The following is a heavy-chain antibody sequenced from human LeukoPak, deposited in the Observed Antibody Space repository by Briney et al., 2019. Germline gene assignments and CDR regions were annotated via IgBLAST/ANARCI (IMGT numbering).Heavy chain of an antibody. Sequence: GGSLRLSCAASGVSFSSYVMSWVRQAPGKGLEWVSVISDSGSTTYYADSVKGRFTISRDNSKNTLYLQMNSLRAEDTAIYYCASRWGYSFDHWGQGTLVTVSS. CDR2: ISDSGSTT. J-gene: IGHJ4*02. CDR1: GVSFSSYV. D-gene: IGHD3-16*01. CDR3: ASRWGYSFDH. V-gene: IGHV3-23*01.